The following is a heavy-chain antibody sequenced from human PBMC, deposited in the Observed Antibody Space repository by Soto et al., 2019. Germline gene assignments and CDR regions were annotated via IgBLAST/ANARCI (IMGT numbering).Heavy chain of an antibody. CDR2: ISSSSSTI. V-gene: IGHV3-48*02. CDR1: GFTFSSYS. J-gene: IGHJ5*02. D-gene: IGHD2-15*01. Sequence: EVQLVESGGGLVQRGGSLRLSCAASGFTFSSYSMNWVRQAPGKGLEWVSYISSSSSTIYYADSVKGRFTISRDNAKNSLYLQMNSLRDEDTAVYYCARGEAVVVVAATLNWFDPWGQGTLVTVSS. CDR3: ARGEAVVVVAATLNWFDP.